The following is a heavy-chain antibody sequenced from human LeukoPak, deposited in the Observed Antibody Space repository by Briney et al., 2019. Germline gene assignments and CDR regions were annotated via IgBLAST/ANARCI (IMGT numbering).Heavy chain of an antibody. V-gene: IGHV3-23*01. Sequence: PGGSLRLSCAASGFTFSSYAMSWFRQAPGKGLEWVSAISGSGGSTYYADSVKGRFTISRDNSKNTLYLQMGILRAEDMAVYYCARAVDCGDYHVWGIGGYWGQGTLVTVSP. CDR3: ARAVDCGDYHVWGIGGY. CDR1: GFTFSSYA. J-gene: IGHJ4*02. D-gene: IGHD4-17*01. CDR2: ISGSGGST.